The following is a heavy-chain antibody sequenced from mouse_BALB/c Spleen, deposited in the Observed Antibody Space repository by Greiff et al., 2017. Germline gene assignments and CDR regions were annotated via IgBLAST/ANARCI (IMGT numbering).Heavy chain of an antibody. CDR2: IWGDGST. J-gene: IGHJ3*01. CDR3: ARGGLTPWFAY. V-gene: IGHV2-6-7*01. Sequence: VQRVESGPGLVAPSQSLSITCTVSGFSLTGYGVNWVRQPPGKGLEWLGMIWGDGSTDYNSALKSRLSISKDNSKSQVFLKMNSLQTDDTARYYCARGGLTPWFAYWGQGTLVTVSA. D-gene: IGHD2-2*01. CDR1: GFSLTGYG.